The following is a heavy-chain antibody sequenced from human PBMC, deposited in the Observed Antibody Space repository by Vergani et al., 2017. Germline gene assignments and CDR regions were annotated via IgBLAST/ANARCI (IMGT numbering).Heavy chain of an antibody. Sequence: QVQLVESGGGVVQPGRSLRLSCAASGFTFSSYAMHWVRQAPGKGLEWVAVISYDGSSKYYADSVKGRFTISRDNAKNSLYLQMNSLRAEDTAVYYCARDYYYMDVWGKGTTVTVSS. J-gene: IGHJ6*03. CDR1: GFTFSSYA. CDR3: ARDYYYMDV. CDR2: ISYDGSSK. V-gene: IGHV3-30*07.